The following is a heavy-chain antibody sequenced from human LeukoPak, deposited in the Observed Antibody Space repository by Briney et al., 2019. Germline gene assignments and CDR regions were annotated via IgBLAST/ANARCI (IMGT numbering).Heavy chain of an antibody. D-gene: IGHD2-2*01. CDR3: AKYQLLEGGGAFDI. V-gene: IGHV1-69*13. CDR2: IIPIFGTA. CDR1: GGTFSSYA. Sequence: GASVKVSCKASGGTFSSYAISWVRQAPGQGLEWMGGIIPIFGTANYAQKLQGRVTITADESTSTAYMELSSLRSEDTAVYYCAKYQLLEGGGAFDIWGQGTMVTVSS. J-gene: IGHJ3*02.